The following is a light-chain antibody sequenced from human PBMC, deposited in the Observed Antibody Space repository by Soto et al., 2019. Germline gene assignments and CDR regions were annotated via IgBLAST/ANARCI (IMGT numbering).Light chain of an antibody. Sequence: EIVMTQSPATLSVSPGERATLSCRASQSISVTYLAWYQQKPGQAPRLLIYTTSIRATGIPDRFSGSGSGTDFTLTISRLEPEDFAVYHCQQYSSSPLTFGGGTKVDIK. V-gene: IGKV3-20*01. J-gene: IGKJ4*01. CDR3: QQYSSSPLT. CDR2: TTS. CDR1: QSISVTY.